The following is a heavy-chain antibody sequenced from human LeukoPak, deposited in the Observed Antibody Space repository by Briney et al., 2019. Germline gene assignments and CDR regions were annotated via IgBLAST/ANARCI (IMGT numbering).Heavy chain of an antibody. J-gene: IGHJ6*02. CDR1: GYTFTGDY. CDR3: AREDIVVVVARMDV. V-gene: IGHV1-2*02. D-gene: IGHD2-15*01. Sequence: ASLKVSCKASGYTFTGDYMHWVRQAPGERLECMGWINPNSGGTNYAQKFQGRVTMTRDTSISTAYMELSRLRSDDTAVYYCAREDIVVVVARMDVWGQGTTVTVSS. CDR2: INPNSGGT.